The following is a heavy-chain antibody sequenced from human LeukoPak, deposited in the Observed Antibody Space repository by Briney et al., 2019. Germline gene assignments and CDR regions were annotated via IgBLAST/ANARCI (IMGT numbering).Heavy chain of an antibody. J-gene: IGHJ4*02. Sequence: GSSVKVSCKASGGTFSSYAISWVRQAPGQGLEWMGGIIPIFGTANYAQKSQGRVTITADKSTSTAYMELSSLRSEDTAVYHCARDVCSGGSCYSAFDYWGQGTLVTVS. CDR1: GGTFSSYA. CDR3: ARDVCSGGSCYSAFDY. CDR2: IIPIFGTA. V-gene: IGHV1-69*06. D-gene: IGHD2-15*01.